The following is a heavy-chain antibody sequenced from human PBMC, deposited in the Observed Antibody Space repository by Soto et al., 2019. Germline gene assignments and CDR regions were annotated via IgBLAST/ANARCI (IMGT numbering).Heavy chain of an antibody. Sequence: ASVKVSCKASGYTFTGYYMHWVRQAPGQGLEWMGWINPNSGGTNYAQKFQGRVTMTRDTSISTAYMELSRLRSDDTAVYYCARVRDNWNYGPGDYWRQGPLATVSS. D-gene: IGHD1-7*01. CDR3: ARVRDNWNYGPGDY. CDR2: INPNSGGT. J-gene: IGHJ4*02. V-gene: IGHV1-2*02. CDR1: GYTFTGYY.